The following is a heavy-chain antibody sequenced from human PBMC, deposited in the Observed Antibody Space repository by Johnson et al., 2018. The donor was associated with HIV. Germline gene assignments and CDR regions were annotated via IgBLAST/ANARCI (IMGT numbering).Heavy chain of an antibody. J-gene: IGHJ3*02. CDR2: IRYDGSNK. CDR3: AKVRGWSDDTFDI. CDR1: GFTFSSYG. Sequence: QMQLVESGGGVVQPGRSLRLSCAGSGFTFSSYGMHWVRQAPGKGLEWVSFIRYDGSNKYYADSVKGRFTIPRDNSKNTLYLQMNSLRAEDTAVYYCAKVRGWSDDTFDIWGQGTMVTVSS. D-gene: IGHD5-12*01. V-gene: IGHV3-30*02.